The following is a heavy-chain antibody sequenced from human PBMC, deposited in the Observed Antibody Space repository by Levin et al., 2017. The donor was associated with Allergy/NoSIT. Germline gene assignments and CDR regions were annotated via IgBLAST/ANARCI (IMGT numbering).Heavy chain of an antibody. J-gene: IGHJ4*02. CDR2: IKQDGSEK. CDR1: GFTFSSYW. CDR3: ARWSTDIVVVPLVPYYFDY. Sequence: GGSLRLSCAASGFTFSSYWMSWVRQAPGKGLEWVANIKQDGSEKYYVDSVKGRFTISRDNAKNSLYLQMNSLRAEDTAVYYCARWSTDIVVVPLVPYYFDYWGQGTLVTVSS. D-gene: IGHD2-2*01. V-gene: IGHV3-7*01.